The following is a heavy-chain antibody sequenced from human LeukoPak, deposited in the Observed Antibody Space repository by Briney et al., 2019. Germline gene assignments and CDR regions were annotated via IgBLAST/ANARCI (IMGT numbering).Heavy chain of an antibody. Sequence: ASGKLSCNASGYTFTSYDINWVRQATGPGLEMMGWMNPNSGNTGYAQKFQGRVTMTRNTSISTAYMELSSLRSEDTAVYYCARGMGSGSYSAAYYFDYWGQGTLVTVSS. CDR2: MNPNSGNT. CDR3: ARGMGSGSYSAAYYFDY. V-gene: IGHV1-8*01. D-gene: IGHD3-22*01. CDR1: GYTFTSYD. J-gene: IGHJ4*02.